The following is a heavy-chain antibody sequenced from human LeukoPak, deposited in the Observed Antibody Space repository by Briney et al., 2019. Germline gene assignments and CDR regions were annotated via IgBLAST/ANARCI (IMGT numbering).Heavy chain of an antibody. CDR2: IIPIFGTA. D-gene: IGHD3-22*01. CDR3: ARVDGTYYDSSGYPLDY. V-gene: IGHV1-69*13. CDR1: GGTFSSYA. Sequence: SVKVSCKASGGTFSSYAISWVRQAPGQGLKWMGGIIPIFGTANYAQKFQGRVTITADESTSTAYMELSSLRSEDTAVYYCARVDGTYYDSSGYPLDYWGQGTLVTVSS. J-gene: IGHJ4*02.